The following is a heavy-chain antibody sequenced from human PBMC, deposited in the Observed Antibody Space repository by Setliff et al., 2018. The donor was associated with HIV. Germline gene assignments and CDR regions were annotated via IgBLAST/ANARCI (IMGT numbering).Heavy chain of an antibody. Sequence: PGGSLRLSCVASGFMFSSHGMHWVRQAPGKGLECLAFIRADGINKYHADSVKGRFTISRDNSKNTLYLEMNNLRTEDTAVYYCAKDISGYSYWGQGTPVTVS. CDR3: AKDISGYSY. V-gene: IGHV3-30*02. D-gene: IGHD3-22*01. J-gene: IGHJ4*02. CDR1: GFMFSSHG. CDR2: IRADGINK.